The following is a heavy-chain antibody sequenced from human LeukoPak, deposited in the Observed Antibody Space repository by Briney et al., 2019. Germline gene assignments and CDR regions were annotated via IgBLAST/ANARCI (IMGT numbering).Heavy chain of an antibody. Sequence: SSNYNPSLKSRVTISVDTSKNQFSLKLSSVTAADTAVYYCARSRGFGNWGQGTLVTVSS. D-gene: IGHD3-10*01. J-gene: IGHJ4*02. CDR2: SS. CDR3: ARSRGFGN. V-gene: IGHV4-34*01.